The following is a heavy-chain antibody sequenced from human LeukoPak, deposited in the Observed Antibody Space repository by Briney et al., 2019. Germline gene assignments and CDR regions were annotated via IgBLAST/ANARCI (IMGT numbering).Heavy chain of an antibody. J-gene: IGHJ5*02. Sequence: GGSLRLSCAASGFTFSSYSMNWVRQAPGKGLEWVSSISSSSSYIYYADSVEGRFTISRDNAKNSLYLQMNSLRAADSAVYYCARGLLTWELPRRRWFDPWGQGTLVTVSS. CDR1: GFTFSSYS. D-gene: IGHD1-26*01. CDR2: ISSSSSYI. V-gene: IGHV3-21*01. CDR3: ARGLLTWELPRRRWFDP.